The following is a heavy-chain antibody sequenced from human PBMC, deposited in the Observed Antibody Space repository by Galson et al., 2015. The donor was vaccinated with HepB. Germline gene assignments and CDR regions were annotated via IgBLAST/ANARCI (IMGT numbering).Heavy chain of an antibody. J-gene: IGHJ4*02. Sequence: SLRLSCAASGFTFSSYWMHWVRHAPGKGLVWVSRINSDGSSTSYADSVKGRFTISRDNAKNTLYLQMNSLRAEDTAVYYCARENYYDSSGSYVLDYWGQGTLVTVSS. V-gene: IGHV3-74*01. CDR3: ARENYYDSSGSYVLDY. D-gene: IGHD3-22*01. CDR2: INSDGSST. CDR1: GFTFSSYW.